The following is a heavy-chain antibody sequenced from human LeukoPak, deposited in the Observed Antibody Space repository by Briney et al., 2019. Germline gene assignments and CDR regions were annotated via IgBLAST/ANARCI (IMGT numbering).Heavy chain of an antibody. CDR3: ARDRGYSNFDY. D-gene: IGHD4-11*01. J-gene: IGHJ4*02. Sequence: GGSLRLSCAASGFTFSNYNMNWVRQAPGKGLEWVANMNKDGSEKNYVDSVKGRFTISRDNAQDSLYLQMNSLRAEDTAVYYCARDRGYSNFDYWGQGTLLTVSS. V-gene: IGHV3-7*01. CDR2: MNKDGSEK. CDR1: GFTFSNYN.